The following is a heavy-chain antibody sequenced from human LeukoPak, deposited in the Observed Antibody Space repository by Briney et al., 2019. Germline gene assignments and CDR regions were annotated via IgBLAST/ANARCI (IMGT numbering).Heavy chain of an antibody. Sequence: GGSLRLSCAASGFTFSSYSMNWVRQAPGKGLEWVSTISSGSTYIYYADSVKGRFTISRDNARSSLYLQMNSLRAEDTAVYYCAKDREGTIADYFDYWGQGTLVTVSS. V-gene: IGHV3-21*01. CDR2: ISSGSTYI. J-gene: IGHJ4*02. CDR1: GFTFSSYS. D-gene: IGHD1-7*01. CDR3: AKDREGTIADYFDY.